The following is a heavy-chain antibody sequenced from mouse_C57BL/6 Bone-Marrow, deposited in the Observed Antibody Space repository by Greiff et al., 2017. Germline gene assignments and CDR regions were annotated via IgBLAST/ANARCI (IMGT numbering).Heavy chain of an antibody. Sequence: EVMLVESGGGLVQPGGSLKLSCAASGFTFSDYYMYWVRQTPETRLEWVAYISNGGGSTYYPDTVKGRFTISRDNAKNTLYLQMSRRQSEDTAMYYCASRGWLLEEFYYAMDYWGQGTSVTVSS. J-gene: IGHJ4*01. CDR1: GFTFSDYY. V-gene: IGHV5-12*01. CDR2: ISNGGGST. CDR3: ASRGWLLEEFYYAMDY. D-gene: IGHD2-3*01.